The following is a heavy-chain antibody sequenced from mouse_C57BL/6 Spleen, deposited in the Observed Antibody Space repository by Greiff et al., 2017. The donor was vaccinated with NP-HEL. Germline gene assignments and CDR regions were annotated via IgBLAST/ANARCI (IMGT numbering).Heavy chain of an antibody. CDR3: ARSGGSWYFDV. V-gene: IGHV1-61*01. CDR1: GYTFTSYW. CDR2: IYPSASES. D-gene: IGHD1-1*01. Sequence: QVQLQQPGAELVRPGSSVKLSCKASGYTFTSYWMDWVKQRPGQGLEWIGNIYPSASESHYNQKFKDKATLTVDKSSSTAYMLLSSLTSEDSAVYYCARSGGSWYFDVWGTGTTVTVSS. J-gene: IGHJ1*03.